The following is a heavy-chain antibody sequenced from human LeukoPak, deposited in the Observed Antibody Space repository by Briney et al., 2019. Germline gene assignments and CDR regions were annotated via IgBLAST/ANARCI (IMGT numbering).Heavy chain of an antibody. D-gene: IGHD4/OR15-4a*01. Sequence: SETLSLTCTVSGGSISSYYWSWIRQTPGKGLEWIGDIYYSGSTNYNPSLKSRVTISVDTSKNQFSLKLSSVTAADTAVYFCARGRGWGYGVDYWGQGILVTVSS. CDR3: ARGRGWGYGVDY. J-gene: IGHJ4*02. V-gene: IGHV4-59*08. CDR1: GGSISSYY. CDR2: IYYSGST.